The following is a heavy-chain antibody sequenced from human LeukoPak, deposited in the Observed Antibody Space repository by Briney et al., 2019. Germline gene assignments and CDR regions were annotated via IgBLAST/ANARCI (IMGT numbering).Heavy chain of an antibody. V-gene: IGHV5-51*01. CDR3: ARRGYCSVTTCRGAFDI. Sequence: GESLKISCKGSGYSFTSYWIGWVRQMPGKGLEWVGIIYPGDSDTRYSPSFQGQVTISADKSISTAYLQWSSLKASDTAMYYCARRGYCSVTTCRGAFDIWGQGTMVTVSS. J-gene: IGHJ3*02. D-gene: IGHD2-2*01. CDR2: IYPGDSDT. CDR1: GYSFTSYW.